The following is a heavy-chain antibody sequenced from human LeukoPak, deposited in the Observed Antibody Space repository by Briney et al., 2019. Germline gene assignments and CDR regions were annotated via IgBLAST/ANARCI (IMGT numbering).Heavy chain of an antibody. CDR2: ISWNSGSI. Sequence: GGSLRLSCAASGFTFDDYAMHWVRQAPGKGLEWVSGISWNSGSIGYADSVKGRFTISRDNAKNSLYLQMNSLRAEDTALYYCAKDNRLAPYYFDYWGQETLVTVSS. CDR3: AKDNRLAPYYFDY. CDR1: GFTFDDYA. D-gene: IGHD3-9*01. J-gene: IGHJ4*02. V-gene: IGHV3-9*01.